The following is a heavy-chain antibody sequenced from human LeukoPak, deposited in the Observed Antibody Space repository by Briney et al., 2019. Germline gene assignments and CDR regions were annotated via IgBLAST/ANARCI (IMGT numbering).Heavy chain of an antibody. CDR3: ARCEWHYYHYYMDV. Sequence: KTGGSLRLSCAASGFTFGDYYMSWIRQAPGKGLEWVSYISSSDSPIYYADSVKGRFTISRDNAKNSLFLQMNSLGAEDTAVYYCARCEWHYYHYYMDVWGKGTTVTVSS. D-gene: IGHD3-3*01. V-gene: IGHV3-11*04. CDR1: GFTFGDYY. CDR2: ISSSDSPI. J-gene: IGHJ6*03.